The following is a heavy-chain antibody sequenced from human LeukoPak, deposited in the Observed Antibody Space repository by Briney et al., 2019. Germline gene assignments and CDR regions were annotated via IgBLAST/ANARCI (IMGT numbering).Heavy chain of an antibody. CDR3: ARAGYSSSRGGFDY. Sequence: GGSLRLSCAASGVTVSSNYMSWVRQAPGNGLEWVSLINSGGNTYYADSVKGRFTTSRDNSKNTLYLQMNSLRAEDTAVYYCARAGYSSSRGGFDYWGQGTLVTVSS. D-gene: IGHD6-13*01. J-gene: IGHJ4*02. CDR2: INSGGNT. CDR1: GVTVSSNY. V-gene: IGHV3-66*01.